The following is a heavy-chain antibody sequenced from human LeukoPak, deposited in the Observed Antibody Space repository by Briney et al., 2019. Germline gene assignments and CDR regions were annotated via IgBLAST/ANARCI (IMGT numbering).Heavy chain of an antibody. D-gene: IGHD2-15*01. CDR2: ISAYNGNT. CDR1: GYTFTSYG. V-gene: IGHV1-18*01. CDR3: AREEVDIVVVVAARVYYGMDV. Sequence: GASVKVSCKASGYTFTSYGISWVRQAPGQGLEWMGWISAYNGNTNYAQKLQGRVTMTTDTSTSTAYMELSSLRSEDTAVYYCAREEVDIVVVVAARVYYGMDVWGQGTTVTVSS. J-gene: IGHJ6*02.